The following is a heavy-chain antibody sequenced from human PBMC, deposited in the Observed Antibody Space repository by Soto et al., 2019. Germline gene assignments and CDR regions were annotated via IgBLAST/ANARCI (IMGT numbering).Heavy chain of an antibody. D-gene: IGHD2-2*01. V-gene: IGHV4-59*01. CDR1: GGSISSYY. J-gene: IGHJ6*03. Sequence: PSETLSLTCTVSGGSISSYYWSWIRQPPGKGLEWIGYIYYSGSTNYNPSLKSRVTISVDTSKNQFSLKLSSVTAADTAVYYCARGDRYCSSTSCRTKYMDVWGKGTTVTVS. CDR3: ARGDRYCSSTSCRTKYMDV. CDR2: IYYSGST.